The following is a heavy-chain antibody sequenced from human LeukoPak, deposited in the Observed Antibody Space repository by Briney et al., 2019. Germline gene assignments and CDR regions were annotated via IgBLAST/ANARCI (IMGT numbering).Heavy chain of an antibody. D-gene: IGHD6-6*01. CDR1: GGSISSSSYY. CDR2: IYYSGST. CDR3: ARLLEYRSSSPYFVY. Sequence: SHTLSRTFTVAGGSISSSSYYWARIPQPPGNGLEWIGTIYYSGSTYYNPSLKSRVTISVDTSKNQFSLKLSSVTSADTAVYYCARLLEYRSSSPYFVYCGQGTLVTVSS. J-gene: IGHJ4*02. V-gene: IGHV4-39*01.